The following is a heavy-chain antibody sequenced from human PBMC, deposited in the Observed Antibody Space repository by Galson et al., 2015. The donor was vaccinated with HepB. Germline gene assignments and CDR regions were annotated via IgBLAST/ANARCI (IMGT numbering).Heavy chain of an antibody. J-gene: IGHJ3*02. Sequence: SLRLSCAASGFTFSSYSMNWVRQAPGKGLEWVSSISSSSSYIYYADSVKGRFTISRDNAKNSLYLQMNSLRAEDTAVYYCAREPFGIRPNLAFDIWGQGTMVTVSS. CDR3: AREPFGIRPNLAFDI. V-gene: IGHV3-21*01. CDR1: GFTFSSYS. D-gene: IGHD3-3*01. CDR2: ISSSSSYI.